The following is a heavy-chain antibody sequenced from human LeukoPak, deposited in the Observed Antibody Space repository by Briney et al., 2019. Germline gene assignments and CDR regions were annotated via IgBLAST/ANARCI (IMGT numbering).Heavy chain of an antibody. CDR1: GGSISSGGYY. CDR3: ARDDSSGWPKGAFDI. V-gene: IGHV4-31*03. D-gene: IGHD6-19*01. J-gene: IGHJ3*02. CDR2: IDYSGET. Sequence: RPSQTLSLTCTVSGGSISSGGYYWSWIRQHPGKGLEWIGNIDYSGETYYKPSLKSRLIISVDPSKNQFSLKLTSVTAADTAVYFCARDDSSGWPKGAFDIWGPGAMVTVSS.